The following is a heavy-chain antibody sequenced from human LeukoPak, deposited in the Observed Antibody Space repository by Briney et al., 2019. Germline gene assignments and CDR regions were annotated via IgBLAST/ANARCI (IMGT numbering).Heavy chain of an antibody. CDR2: VSSSSSDI. CDR1: GFIFSSYS. Sequence: PGGSLRLSCAASGFIFSSYSMNWVRQAPGKGLEWISHVSSSSSDIYYADSVKGRFSISRDNAKNSVFLQMNSLRAEDTAVYYCARDIGISNSWPYFDYWGQGTLVTVSS. D-gene: IGHD6-13*01. CDR3: ARDIGISNSWPYFDY. J-gene: IGHJ4*02. V-gene: IGHV3-21*05.